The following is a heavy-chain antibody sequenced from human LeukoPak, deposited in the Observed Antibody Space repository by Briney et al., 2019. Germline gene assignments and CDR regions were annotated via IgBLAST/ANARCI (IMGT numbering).Heavy chain of an antibody. CDR2: IYTSGSI. CDR3: ARGPPPDFDC. Sequence: SETLSLTCTVSGGSISSFYWSWIRQPAGKGLEWIGRIYTSGSIDYNPPLKSRVTMSVDTSKNQFSLKLSSVTAADTAVYYCARGPPPDFDCWGQGTLVTVSS. V-gene: IGHV4-4*07. CDR1: GGSISSFY. J-gene: IGHJ4*02.